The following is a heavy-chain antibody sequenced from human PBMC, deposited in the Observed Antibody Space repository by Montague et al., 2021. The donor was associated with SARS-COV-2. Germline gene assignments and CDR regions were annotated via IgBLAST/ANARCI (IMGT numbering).Heavy chain of an antibody. CDR3: AKGGERITMIVVVITLADFDY. J-gene: IGHJ4*02. Sequence: RSLSFSASGFPFSSYAMSWVRQAPGKGLEWVSGISDSGGSTYYADSVKGRFTISRDNSKNTLYLQMNSLRAEDTAVYYCAKGGERITMIVVVITLADFDYWGQGTLVTVSS. D-gene: IGHD3-22*01. CDR1: GFPFSSYA. CDR2: ISDSGGST. V-gene: IGHV3-23*01.